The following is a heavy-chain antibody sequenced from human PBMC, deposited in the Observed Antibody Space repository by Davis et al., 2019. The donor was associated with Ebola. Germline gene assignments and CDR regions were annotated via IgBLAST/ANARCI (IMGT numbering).Heavy chain of an antibody. CDR3: ARGPRAIFGVVIMLNYMDV. Sequence: GSLRLSCAVYGGSFSGYYWSWIRQPPGKGLEWIGEINHSGSTNYNPSLKRRVTISVDTSKNQFSLKLSSVTAAATAVYYCARGPRAIFGVVIMLNYMDVWGKGTTVTVSS. CDR2: INHSGST. V-gene: IGHV4-34*01. CDR1: GGSFSGYY. D-gene: IGHD3-3*01. J-gene: IGHJ6*03.